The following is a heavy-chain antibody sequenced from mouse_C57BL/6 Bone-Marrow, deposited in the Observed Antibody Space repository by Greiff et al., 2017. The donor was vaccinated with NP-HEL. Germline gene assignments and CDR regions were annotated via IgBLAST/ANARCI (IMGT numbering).Heavy chain of an antibody. V-gene: IGHV1-80*01. Sequence: VQLQQSGAELVKPGASVKISCKSSGYAFSSYWMNWVKQRPGKGLEWIGQIYPGDGDTNYNGKFKGKATLTADKSSSTAYMQLSSLTSEDSAVYFCARSVYGNYGFAYWGQGTLVTVSA. CDR1: GYAFSSYW. CDR3: ARSVYGNYGFAY. CDR2: IYPGDGDT. J-gene: IGHJ3*01. D-gene: IGHD2-1*01.